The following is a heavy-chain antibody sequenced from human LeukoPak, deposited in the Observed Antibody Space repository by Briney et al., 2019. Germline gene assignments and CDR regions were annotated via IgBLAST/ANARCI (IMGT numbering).Heavy chain of an antibody. Sequence: GGSLRLSCAASGFTFSSNYMSWVRQAPGKGLEWVSAISGSGGSTYYADSVKGRFTISRDNSKNTLYLQMNSLRAEDTAVYYCAKGAELWFDFGYWGQGTLVTVSS. CDR3: AKGAELWFDFGY. CDR1: GFTFSSNY. CDR2: ISGSGGST. J-gene: IGHJ4*02. D-gene: IGHD3-10*01. V-gene: IGHV3-23*01.